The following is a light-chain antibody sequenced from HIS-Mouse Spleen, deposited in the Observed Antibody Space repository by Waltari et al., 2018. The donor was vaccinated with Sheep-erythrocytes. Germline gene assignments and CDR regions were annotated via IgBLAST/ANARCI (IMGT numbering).Light chain of an antibody. V-gene: IGKV3-20*01. Sequence: EIVLTQSPGTLSLSPGERASQSVSSSYLAWYQQKPGQAPRLLIYGASSWATGIPDRFSGSGSGTDFTLTISRLEPEDFAVYYCQQYGSSPFTFGPGTKVDIK. J-gene: IGKJ3*01. CDR3: QQYGSSPFT. CDR1: QSVSSSY. CDR2: GAS.